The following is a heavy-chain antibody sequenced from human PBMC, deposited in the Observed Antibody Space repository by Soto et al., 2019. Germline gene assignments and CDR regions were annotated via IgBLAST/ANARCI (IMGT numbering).Heavy chain of an antibody. D-gene: IGHD3-16*02. V-gene: IGHV3-23*01. CDR1: GFTFSSYA. CDR2: ISGSGGST. J-gene: IGHJ4*02. Sequence: GGSLRLSCAASGFTFSSYAMSWVRQAPGKGLEWVSAISGSGGSTYYADSVKGRFTISRDNSKNTLYLQMNSLRAEDTAVYYCAKVGWIGGVIVWYYFDYWGQGTLVTVSS. CDR3: AKVGWIGGVIVWYYFDY.